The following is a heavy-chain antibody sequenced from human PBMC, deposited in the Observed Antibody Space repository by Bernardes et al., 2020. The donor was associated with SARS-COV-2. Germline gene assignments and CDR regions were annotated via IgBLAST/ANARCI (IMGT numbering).Heavy chain of an antibody. V-gene: IGHV3-21*01. CDR1: GFTFSSYS. J-gene: IGHJ4*02. Sequence: GGSLRLSCAASGFTFSSYSMNWVRQAPGKGLEWVSSISSSSSYIYYADSVKGRFTISRDNAKNSLYLQMNSLRAEDTAVYYCARVLGYCSSTSCYIDYWGQGTLVTVSS. CDR3: ARVLGYCSSTSCYIDY. CDR2: ISSSSSYI. D-gene: IGHD2-2*02.